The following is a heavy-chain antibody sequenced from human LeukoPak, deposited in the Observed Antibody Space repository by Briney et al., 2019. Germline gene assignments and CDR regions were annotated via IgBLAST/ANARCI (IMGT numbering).Heavy chain of an antibody. CDR3: ARGTYYYDSSGPYGMDV. D-gene: IGHD3-22*01. Sequence: GGSLRLSCAASGFTVSSNYMSWVRQAPGKGLEWVSVIYSGGSTYYADSVKGRFTISRDNSKNTLYLQMNSLRAEDTAVYYCARGTYYYDSSGPYGMDVWGQGTTVTVSS. V-gene: IGHV3-66*01. J-gene: IGHJ6*02. CDR2: IYSGGST. CDR1: GFTVSSNY.